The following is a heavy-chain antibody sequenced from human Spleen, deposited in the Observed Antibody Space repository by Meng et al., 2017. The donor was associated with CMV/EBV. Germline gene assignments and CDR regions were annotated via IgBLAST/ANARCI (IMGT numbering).Heavy chain of an antibody. CDR1: GYTFTSYG. CDR3: ARERGYCTSIDCLKDGMDV. Sequence: ASVKVSCKASGYTFTSYGIGWVRQAPGQGLEWMGWISAYNGNTNYAQKLQGRVTMTTDTSRSTAHMELRSLRSDDTATYFCARERGYCTSIDCLKDGMDVWGQGTTVTVSS. CDR2: ISAYNGNT. V-gene: IGHV1-18*01. J-gene: IGHJ6*02. D-gene: IGHD2-2*01.